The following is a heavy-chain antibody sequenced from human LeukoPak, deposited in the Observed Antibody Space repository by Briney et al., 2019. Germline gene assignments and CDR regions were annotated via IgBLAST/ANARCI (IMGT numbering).Heavy chain of an antibody. D-gene: IGHD3-3*01. CDR1: GFTFSSYA. V-gene: IGHV3-64*01. Sequence: PGGSLRLSCAASGFTFSSYAMHWVRQAPGKGLEYVSAISSNGGSTYYANSVKGRFTISRDNSKNTLYLQMGSLRAEDMAVYYCARGYYDFWSGYYGFDYWGQGTLVTVSS. J-gene: IGHJ4*02. CDR3: ARGYYDFWSGYYGFDY. CDR2: ISSNGGST.